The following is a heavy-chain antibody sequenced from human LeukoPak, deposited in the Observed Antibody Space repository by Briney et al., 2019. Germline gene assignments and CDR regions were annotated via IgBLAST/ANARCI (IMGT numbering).Heavy chain of an antibody. CDR2: ISGSGGST. CDR3: AKVGDSSGYIYYFDY. J-gene: IGHJ4*02. V-gene: IGHV3-23*01. D-gene: IGHD3-22*01. Sequence: PGGSLRLSCAASGFTFSSYAMSWVRQAPGKGLEWVSAISGSGGSTYYADSAKGRFTISRDNSKNTLYLQMNSLRAEDTAVYYCAKVGDSSGYIYYFDYWGQGTLVTVSS. CDR1: GFTFSSYA.